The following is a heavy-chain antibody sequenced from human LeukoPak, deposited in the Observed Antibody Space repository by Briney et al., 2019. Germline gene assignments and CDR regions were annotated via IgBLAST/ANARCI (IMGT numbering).Heavy chain of an antibody. J-gene: IGHJ5*02. CDR3: ARYPYSSGYGNWFDP. CDR2: IIPIFGTA. D-gene: IGHD3-22*01. CDR1: GGTFSSYA. V-gene: IGHV1-69*05. Sequence: ASVKVSRKPSGGTFSSYAISWVRQAPGQGLEWMGGIIPIFGTANYAQKFQGRVTITTDESTSTAYMELSSLRSEDTAVYYCARYPYSSGYGNWFDPWGQGTLVTVSS.